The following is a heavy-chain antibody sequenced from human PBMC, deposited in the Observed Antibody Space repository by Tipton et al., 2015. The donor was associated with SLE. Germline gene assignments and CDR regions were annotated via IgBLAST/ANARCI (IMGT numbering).Heavy chain of an antibody. D-gene: IGHD4-17*01. J-gene: IGHJ4*02. CDR2: IYATGIT. CDR3: ARDKNGDYYDY. CDR1: GSSITNSYY. Sequence: TLSLTCAVSGSSITNSYYWSWIRQPAGKGLEWIGHIYATGITNYNPSLKSRVTISVDTSKNQFSLKLSSVTAADTAVYYCARDKNGDYYDYWGQGTLVTVSS. V-gene: IGHV4-61*09.